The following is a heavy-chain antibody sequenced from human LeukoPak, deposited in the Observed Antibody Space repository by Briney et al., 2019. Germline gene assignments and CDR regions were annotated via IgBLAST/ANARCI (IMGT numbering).Heavy chain of an antibody. V-gene: IGHV1-69*05. Sequence: GASVKVSCKASGYTFTSYYMHWVRQAPGQGLEWMGGIIPIFGTANYAQKFQGRVTITTDESTSTAYMELSSLRSEDTAVYYCARDNPRSAADFDYWGQGTLVTVSS. J-gene: IGHJ4*02. CDR2: IIPIFGTA. D-gene: IGHD6-13*01. CDR1: GYTFTSYY. CDR3: ARDNPRSAADFDY.